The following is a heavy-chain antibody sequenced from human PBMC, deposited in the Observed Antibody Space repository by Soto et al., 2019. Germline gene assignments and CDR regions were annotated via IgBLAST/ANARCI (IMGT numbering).Heavy chain of an antibody. D-gene: IGHD3-9*01. CDR1: GYTFSNYG. CDR2: ISLYSDGT. Sequence: QVQLVQSGGEVKRPGASVKVSCKTSGYTFSNYGITWVRQAPGQPLEWLGWISLYSDGTNYAQKFQGRVSMTTDTSTTTAYMELRSLRSDDTAVYYCARDEGGYDILTGYYKAHHFDQWGQGALVTVSS. V-gene: IGHV1-18*01. CDR3: ARDEGGYDILTGYYKAHHFDQ. J-gene: IGHJ4*02.